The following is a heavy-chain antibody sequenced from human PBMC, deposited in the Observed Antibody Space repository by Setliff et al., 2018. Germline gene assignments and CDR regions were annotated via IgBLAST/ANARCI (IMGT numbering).Heavy chain of an antibody. J-gene: IGHJ6*02. CDR1: GYTFASYG. Sequence: GASVKVSCKASGYTFASYGIAWVRQAPGQGLEWMGYINTRGDTYYAQKFQGRVTLTIDTSTSTAYMELRNLRSDDAAIYYCAKEPAISLTEAIRRSYYDYALDVWGQGTTVTVSS. D-gene: IGHD3-9*01. CDR3: AKEPAISLTEAIRRSYYDYALDV. V-gene: IGHV1-18*01. CDR2: INTRGDT.